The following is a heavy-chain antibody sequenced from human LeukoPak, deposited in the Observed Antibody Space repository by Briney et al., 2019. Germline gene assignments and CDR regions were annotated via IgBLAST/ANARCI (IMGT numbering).Heavy chain of an antibody. J-gene: IGHJ3*02. CDR1: RYTSISYG. CDR3: ARDKPRSNSSSWDPYSCDI. Sequence: AAPKVSCKAPRYTSISYGICCVRQGPGQGGEWMGWISAYIDNTNYARKLQGSVTLTTDTTPSTAYMELRSLRSDDTAVYICARDKPRSNSSSWDPYSCDIWGQETRVTVSS. V-gene: IGHV1-18*01. CDR2: ISAYIDNT. D-gene: IGHD6-13*01.